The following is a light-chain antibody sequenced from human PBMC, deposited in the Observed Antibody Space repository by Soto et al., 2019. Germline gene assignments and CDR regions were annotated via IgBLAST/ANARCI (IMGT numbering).Light chain of an antibody. Sequence: DIQMTHSPSTLSGSVGDRVTITCRASQTISSWLAWYQQKPGKAPKILIYDASNLETGVPSRFRGSGSGTEFTLTISSLQPEDFSSYYCQQLDSFPLTFGQGTRLEIK. J-gene: IGKJ5*01. V-gene: IGKV1-5*01. CDR1: QTISSW. CDR3: QQLDSFPLT. CDR2: DAS.